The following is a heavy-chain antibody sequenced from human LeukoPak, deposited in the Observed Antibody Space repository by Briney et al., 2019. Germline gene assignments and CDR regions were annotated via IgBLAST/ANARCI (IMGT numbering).Heavy chain of an antibody. CDR2: INPSGGST. Sequence: ASVKVSCKASGYTFTSYYMHWVRQAPGQGLEWMGIINPSGGSTSYAQKFQGRVTMTRDTSTSTVYMELSSLRSEDTAVYYCARDRDRYSSSCYVGYYFDYWGQGTLVTVSS. CDR1: GYTFTSYY. J-gene: IGHJ4*02. D-gene: IGHD6-13*01. V-gene: IGHV1-46*01. CDR3: ARDRDRYSSSCYVGYYFDY.